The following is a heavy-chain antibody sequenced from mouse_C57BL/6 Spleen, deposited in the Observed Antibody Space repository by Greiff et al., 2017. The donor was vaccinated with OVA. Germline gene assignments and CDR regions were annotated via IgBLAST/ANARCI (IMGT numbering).Heavy chain of an antibody. V-gene: IGHV1-64*01. CDR1: GYTFTSYW. CDR2: IHPNSGST. D-gene: IGHD2-2*01. J-gene: IGHJ3*01. CDR3: ARWNGYDPAWFAD. Sequence: QVQLQQPGAELVKPGASVKLSCKASGYTFTSYWMHWVKQRPGQGLEWIGMIHPNSGSTNYNEKFKSKATLTVDKSSSTAYMQLSSLTSEDSAVYYGARWNGYDPAWFADWGQGTLVTVSA.